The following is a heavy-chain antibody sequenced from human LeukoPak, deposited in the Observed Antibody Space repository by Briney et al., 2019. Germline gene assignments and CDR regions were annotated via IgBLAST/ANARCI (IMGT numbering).Heavy chain of an antibody. CDR3: ARYYGSGSYPGFYFDY. V-gene: IGHV4-31*03. J-gene: IGHJ4*02. CDR2: IYYSGST. D-gene: IGHD3-10*01. Sequence: SQTLSLTCTVSGGSISSGGYYWSWIRQHPGQGLEWIGYIYYSGSTYYNPSLKSRVTISVDTSKNQFSLKLSSVTAADTAVYYCARYYGSGSYPGFYFDYWGQGTLVTVSS. CDR1: GGSISSGGYY.